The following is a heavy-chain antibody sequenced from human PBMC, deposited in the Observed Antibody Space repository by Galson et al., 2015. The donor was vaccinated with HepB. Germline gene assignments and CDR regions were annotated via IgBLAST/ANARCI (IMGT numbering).Heavy chain of an antibody. CDR1: GYTFTSYY. D-gene: IGHD2-15*01. CDR3: ARGLVVASTSKPNWFDP. J-gene: IGHJ5*02. CDR2: IDPSGGST. Sequence: SVKVSCKASGYTFTSYYIQWVRQAPGQGLEWMGIIDPSGGSTSYAQKFQGRVTLTKDTSTSTVYMELSSLRSEDTAVYYCARGLVVASTSKPNWFDPWAQGTLVTVSS. V-gene: IGHV1-46*01.